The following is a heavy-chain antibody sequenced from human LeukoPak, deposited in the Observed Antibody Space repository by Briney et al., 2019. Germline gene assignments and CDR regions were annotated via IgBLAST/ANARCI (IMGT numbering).Heavy chain of an antibody. V-gene: IGHV4-34*01. CDR1: GGSFSGYY. CDR3: ARVTSSGYYSSYFDL. CDR2: INHSGST. J-gene: IGHJ2*01. Sequence: SETLSLTCAVYGGSFSGYYWSWIRQPPGKGLEWIGEINHSGSTNYNPSLKSRVTISVDMSKNQFSLKLSSVTAADTAVYYCARVTSSGYYSSYFDLWGRGTLVTVSS. D-gene: IGHD3-22*01.